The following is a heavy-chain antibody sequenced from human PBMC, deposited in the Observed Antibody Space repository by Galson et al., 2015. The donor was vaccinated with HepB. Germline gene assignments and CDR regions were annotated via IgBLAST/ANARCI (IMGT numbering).Heavy chain of an antibody. CDR1: GFTFSSYA. CDR2: ISYDGSNK. CDR3: ARDKLLWPRGLFDY. V-gene: IGHV3-30*04. Sequence: SLRLSCAASGFTFSSYAMHWVRQAPGKGLEWVAVISYDGSNKYYADSVKGRFTISRDNSKNTLYLQMNSLRAEDTAVYYCARDKLLWPRGLFDYWGQGTPVTVSS. J-gene: IGHJ4*02. D-gene: IGHD3-10*01.